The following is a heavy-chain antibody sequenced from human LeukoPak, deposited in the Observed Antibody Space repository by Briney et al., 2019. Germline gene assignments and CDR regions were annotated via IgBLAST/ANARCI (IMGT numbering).Heavy chain of an antibody. CDR3: AREYQYYLDSSGGHDLGYYYYMDV. V-gene: IGHV3-48*02. J-gene: IGHJ6*03. Sequence: GRSLRLSCAASGFTFSSYSMNWVRQAPGKGLEWVSYISSDSSTIYYVDSVKGRFTISRDYAKNSLYLQMNSLRDEDTAVYYCAREYQYYLDSSGGHDLGYYYYMDVWGEGATDSVSS. CDR1: GFTFSSYS. CDR2: ISSDSSTI. D-gene: IGHD3-22*01.